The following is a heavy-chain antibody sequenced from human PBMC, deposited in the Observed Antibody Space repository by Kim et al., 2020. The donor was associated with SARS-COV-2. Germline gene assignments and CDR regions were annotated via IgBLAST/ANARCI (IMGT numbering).Heavy chain of an antibody. CDR3: ARGWSTGYPDY. CDR1: GGSISSGSYY. D-gene: IGHD3-9*01. CDR2: IYTSGST. V-gene: IGHV4-61*02. Sequence: SETLSLTCTVSGGSISSGSYYWSWIRQPAGKGLEWIGRIYTSGSTNYNPSLKSRVTISVDTSKNQFSLKLSSVTAADTAVYYCARGWSTGYPDYWGQGTLVTVSS. J-gene: IGHJ4*02.